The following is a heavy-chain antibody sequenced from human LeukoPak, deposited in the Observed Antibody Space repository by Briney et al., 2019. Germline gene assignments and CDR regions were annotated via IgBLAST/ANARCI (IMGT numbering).Heavy chain of an antibody. Sequence: SETLSLTCTVSGGSISSYYWSWIRQPPGKGLEWIGYIYYSGSTNYNPSLKSRVAISVDTSKNQFSLKLSSVTAADTAVYYCARYSYGSVVFDYWGQGTLVTVSS. D-gene: IGHD5-18*01. J-gene: IGHJ4*02. CDR2: IYYSGST. V-gene: IGHV4-59*08. CDR3: ARYSYGSVVFDY. CDR1: GGSISSYY.